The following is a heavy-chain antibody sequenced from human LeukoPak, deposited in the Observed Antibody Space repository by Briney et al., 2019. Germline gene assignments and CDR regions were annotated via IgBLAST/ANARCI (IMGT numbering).Heavy chain of an antibody. CDR3: ARQYSYDSSGYYPWDY. J-gene: IGHJ4*02. D-gene: IGHD3-22*01. V-gene: IGHV3-74*01. CDR1: GFTFSSYA. Sequence: PGGSLRLSCAASGFTFSSYAMHWVRQAPGKGLVWVSRINSDGSSTTYADSVKGRFTISRDNAENTLYLQMNSLRAEDTAMYYCARQYSYDSSGYYPWDYWGQGTLVTVSS. CDR2: INSDGSST.